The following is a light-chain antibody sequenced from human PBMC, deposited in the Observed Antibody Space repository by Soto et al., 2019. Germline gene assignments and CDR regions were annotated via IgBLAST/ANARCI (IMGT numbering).Light chain of an antibody. V-gene: IGLV2-14*01. CDR3: SSYTSTSPVV. CDR1: SSDIGGFKY. J-gene: IGLJ2*01. CDR2: DVS. Sequence: QSALTQPASVSGSPGQSITISCTGTSSDIGGFKYVSWYQQHPGKAPKLMIYDVSDWPSGVANRFSGSKSGNTASLTISGLQAEDEADYYCSSYTSTSPVVFGGGTKLTVL.